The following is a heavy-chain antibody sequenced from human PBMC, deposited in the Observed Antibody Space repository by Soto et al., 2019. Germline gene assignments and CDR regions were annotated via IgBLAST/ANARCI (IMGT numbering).Heavy chain of an antibody. J-gene: IGHJ4*02. CDR3: ARARSDGTWYRYYLDQ. D-gene: IGHD6-13*01. CDR1: GGSMSRGDYY. Sequence: QVQLQESGPGLVKPSQTLSLTCNVTGGSMSRGDYYWSWIRQPPGKGLEWIGYIYSSGITYYNPSLKSRLTISVDTSKNQFSLSLGSVTAADTAVYYCARARSDGTWYRYYLDQWGQGTLVTVSS. CDR2: IYSSGIT. V-gene: IGHV4-30-4*01.